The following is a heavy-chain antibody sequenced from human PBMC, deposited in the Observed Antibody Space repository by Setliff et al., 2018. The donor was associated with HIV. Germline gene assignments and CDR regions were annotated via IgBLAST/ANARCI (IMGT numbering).Heavy chain of an antibody. J-gene: IGHJ4*02. CDR1: GFNFNHYA. Sequence: GGSLRLSCTVSGFNFNHYAIHWVRQAPGKGLEWVSVISFDGQKQYYADSVRGRFTVSKDNAKNTLYLQMNSLRAEDTAVYYCTRDFSESNGFALDYWGQGTLVTVSS. D-gene: IGHD3-22*01. V-gene: IGHV3-30*07. CDR3: TRDFSESNGFALDY. CDR2: ISFDGQKQ.